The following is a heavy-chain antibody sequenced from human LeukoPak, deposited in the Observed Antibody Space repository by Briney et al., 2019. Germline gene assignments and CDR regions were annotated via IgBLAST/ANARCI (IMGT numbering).Heavy chain of an antibody. J-gene: IGHJ4*02. D-gene: IGHD3-3*01. CDR1: GGSVSSSNYY. CDR2: INHSGST. Sequence: SETLSLTCTVSGGSVSSSNYYWGWFRQPPGKGLEWIGEINHSGSTNYNPSLKSRVTISVDTSKNQSSLKLSSVTAADTAVYYCARRAIFGVVNTFDYWGQGTLVTVSS. CDR3: ARRAIFGVVNTFDY. V-gene: IGHV4-39*07.